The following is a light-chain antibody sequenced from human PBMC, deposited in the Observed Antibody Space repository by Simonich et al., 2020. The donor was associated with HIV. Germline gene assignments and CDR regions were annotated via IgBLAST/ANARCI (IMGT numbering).Light chain of an antibody. V-gene: IGLV1-44*01. Sequence: QSVLTQPPSVSGAPGQRVTISCSGSSSNIGAGYDVHWYQQLPGKAPKILIYSYNPRPSGVPDRFSGSKSGTSASLAISGLQSEDEADYYCAAWDDSLNGWVFGGGTKLTVL. CDR1: SSNIGAGYD. CDR3: AAWDDSLNGWV. CDR2: SYN. J-gene: IGLJ3*02.